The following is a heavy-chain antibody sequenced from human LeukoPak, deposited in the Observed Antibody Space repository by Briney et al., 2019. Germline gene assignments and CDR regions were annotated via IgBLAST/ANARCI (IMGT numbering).Heavy chain of an antibody. Sequence: GGSLRLSCAAFGSTFSSYRMSWVRQAPGKGLEWVANIKEDGNEKYYVDSVKGRFTISRDNAKKSLFLQMNSLRAEDTAVYYCTRVGYSYGHPYFDYWGQGTLVTVSS. CDR2: IKEDGNEK. D-gene: IGHD5-18*01. CDR1: GSTFSSYR. CDR3: TRVGYSYGHPYFDY. J-gene: IGHJ4*02. V-gene: IGHV3-7*04.